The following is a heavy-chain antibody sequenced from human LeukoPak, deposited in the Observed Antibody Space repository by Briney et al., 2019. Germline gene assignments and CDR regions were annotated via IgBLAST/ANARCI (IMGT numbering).Heavy chain of an antibody. CDR2: IYYSGST. D-gene: IGHD6-13*01. CDR1: GGSISSYY. Sequence: SETLSLTCTVSGGSISSYYWSWIRQPPGKGLEWIGYIYYSGSTNYNPSLKSRVTISVGTSKNQFSLKLSSVTAADTAVYYCARVPRRGSSWYYYYYGMDVWGQGTTVTVSS. J-gene: IGHJ6*02. CDR3: ARVPRRGSSWYYYYYGMDV. V-gene: IGHV4-59*01.